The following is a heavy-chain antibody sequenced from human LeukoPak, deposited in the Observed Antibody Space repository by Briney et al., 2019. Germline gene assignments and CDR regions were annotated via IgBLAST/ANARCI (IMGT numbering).Heavy chain of an antibody. CDR1: GGSISSSSYY. CDR2: IYYSGST. D-gene: IGHD3-22*01. J-gene: IGHJ6*03. CDR3: ARAVLGSCGLLDSYYYYYMDV. Sequence: MSSETLSLTCTVSGGSISSSSYYWGWIRQPPGKGLEWIGYIYYSGSTNYNPSLKSRVTISVDTSKNQFSLKLSSVTAADTAVYYCARAVLGSCGLLDSYYYYYMDVWGKGTTVTISS. V-gene: IGHV4-61*05.